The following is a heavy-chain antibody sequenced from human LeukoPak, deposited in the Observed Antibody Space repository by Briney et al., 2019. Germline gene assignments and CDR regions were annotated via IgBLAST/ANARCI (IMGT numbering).Heavy chain of an antibody. CDR2: IYNSGGT. J-gene: IGHJ4*02. V-gene: IGHV3-66*01. CDR1: GFTISSNY. Sequence: GESLRLSCAASGFTISSNYMSWVRQAPGKGLEWVSVIYNSGGTYYADSVKGRFTISRDNSKNTVSLQMNSLRAEGTAVYYCARASFWFDYSGYYFDSWGQGTLVTVSS. CDR3: ARASFWFDYSGYYFDS. D-gene: IGHD2-15*01.